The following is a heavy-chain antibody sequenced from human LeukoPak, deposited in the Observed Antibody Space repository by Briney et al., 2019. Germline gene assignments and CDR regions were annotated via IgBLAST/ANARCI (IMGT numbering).Heavy chain of an antibody. V-gene: IGHV3-48*03. J-gene: IGHJ6*04. CDR1: GFTFSSYE. CDR2: ISSSGSTI. Sequence: PAGGSLRLSCAASGFTFSSYEMNWVRRAPGKGLEWVSYISSSGSTIYYADSVKGRFTISRDNAKNSLYLQMNSLRAEDTAVYYCAELGITMIGGVWGKGTTVTISS. CDR3: AELGITMIGGV. D-gene: IGHD3-10*02.